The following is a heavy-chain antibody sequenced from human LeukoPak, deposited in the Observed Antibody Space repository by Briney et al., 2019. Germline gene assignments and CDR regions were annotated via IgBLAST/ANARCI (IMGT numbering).Heavy chain of an antibody. CDR3: ARRYCSGGICYYFDS. J-gene: IGHJ4*02. V-gene: IGHV4-39*01. CDR1: GDSISSSSHY. Sequence: WEALSLTCTVSGDSISSSSHYWGWIRQPPGKGLEWILIISYGGGAFYNPSLKSRVTISVDTSKNQFSLTLTSVTAADTAAYYCARRYCSGGICYYFDSWGQGTLVT. D-gene: IGHD2-8*02. CDR2: ISYGGGA.